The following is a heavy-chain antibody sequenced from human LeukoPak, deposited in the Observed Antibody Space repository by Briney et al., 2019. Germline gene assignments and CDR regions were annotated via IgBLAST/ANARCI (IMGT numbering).Heavy chain of an antibody. D-gene: IGHD1-1*01. Sequence: GGSLRLSCAPSGFTFSSFDMHWVRQPTGQGLEWVSTIGTASDTYYPGSVEGRFTLSRDNAKNSLYLQMNSLTAGDTAVYYCARGPPRGKYYYMDVWGKGTTVTVSS. CDR3: ARGPPRGKYYYMDV. J-gene: IGHJ6*03. CDR1: GFTFSSFD. V-gene: IGHV3-13*01. CDR2: IGTASDT.